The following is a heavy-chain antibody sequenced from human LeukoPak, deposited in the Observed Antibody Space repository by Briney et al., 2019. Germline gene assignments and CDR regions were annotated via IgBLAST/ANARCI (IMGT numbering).Heavy chain of an antibody. CDR1: GYTFTSYG. J-gene: IGHJ6*03. CDR3: ARVEYCSSTSCYYMDV. Sequence: ASVKVSCKASGYTFTSYGISWVRQAPGQGLEWMGWISAYNGNTNYAQKFQGRVTMTRDTSISTAYTELSRLRSDDTAVYYCARVEYCSSTSCYYMDVWGKGTTVTVSS. V-gene: IGHV1-18*01. D-gene: IGHD2-2*01. CDR2: ISAYNGNT.